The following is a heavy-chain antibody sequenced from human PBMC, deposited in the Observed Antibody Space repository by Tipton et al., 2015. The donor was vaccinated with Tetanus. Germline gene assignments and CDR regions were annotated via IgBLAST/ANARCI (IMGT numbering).Heavy chain of an antibody. Sequence: TLSLTCTVSGGSISSGGYYWSWIRPHPGKGLEWIGDIYYSGSTYYNPSLKSRITISVDTSKNQFSLKLNSATDGDTAFFYCTREQAGGARGLNYFDYGGQGTLVPVSS. CDR1: GGSISSGGYY. D-gene: IGHD1-26*01. CDR2: IYYSGST. V-gene: IGHV4-31*03. J-gene: IGHJ4*02. CDR3: TREQAGGARGLNYFDY.